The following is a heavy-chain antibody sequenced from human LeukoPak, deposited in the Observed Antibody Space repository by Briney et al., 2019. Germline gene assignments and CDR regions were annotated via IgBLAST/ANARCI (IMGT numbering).Heavy chain of an antibody. Sequence: SETLSLTCAVYGGSFSGYYWSWIRQPPGKGLEWIGEINHSGSTNYNPSLKSLVTISVDTSKNQFSLKLSSVTAADTAVYYCARGSPNFDIVVVPAARRRNWFDPWGQGTLVTVSS. CDR2: INHSGST. D-gene: IGHD2-2*01. CDR3: ARGSPNFDIVVVPAARRRNWFDP. CDR1: GGSFSGYY. J-gene: IGHJ5*02. V-gene: IGHV4-34*01.